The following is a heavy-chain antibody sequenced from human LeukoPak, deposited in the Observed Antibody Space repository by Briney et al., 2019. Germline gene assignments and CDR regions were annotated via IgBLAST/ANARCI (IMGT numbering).Heavy chain of an antibody. CDR2: IYHSGST. CDR1: GSSISSGGYS. D-gene: IGHD3-22*01. V-gene: IGHV4-30-2*01. J-gene: IGHJ4*02. Sequence: SQTLSLTCAVSGSSISSGGYSWSWIRQPPGKGLEWIVYIYHSGSTYYNPSLKSRVTISVDRSKNQFSLKLSSVTAADTAVYYCARGGSQLDYYDSSGYPLDYWGQGTLVTVSS. CDR3: ARGGSQLDYYDSSGYPLDY.